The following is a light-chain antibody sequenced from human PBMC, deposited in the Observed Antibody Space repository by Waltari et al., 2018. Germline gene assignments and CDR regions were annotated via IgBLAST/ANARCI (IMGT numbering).Light chain of an antibody. Sequence: DIQMTQSPSSLSASVGDKVTITCRASQGISSWLAWYQQKPGKAPKLLIYAASSLQSGVPSRFSGSGSGTDYTLTISSLQPEDFATYYCRQGYNTRTFGQGTKVEIK. V-gene: IGKV1-12*01. CDR2: AAS. CDR1: QGISSW. CDR3: RQGYNTRT. J-gene: IGKJ1*01.